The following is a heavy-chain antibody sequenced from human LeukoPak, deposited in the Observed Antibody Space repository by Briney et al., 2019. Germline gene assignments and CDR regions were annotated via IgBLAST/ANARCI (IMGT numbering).Heavy chain of an antibody. CDR3: ARAAYYRFDC. Sequence: GGSLRLSCAASGFTFSSYWVHWVRQAPGKGLEWVARINSDGSTINHADSVRGRFTISRDNAENTLYLQMSSLRAEDTAIYFCARAAYYRFDCWGQGTLVTVSS. D-gene: IGHD1-26*01. CDR1: GFTFSSYW. CDR2: INSDGSTI. V-gene: IGHV3-74*01. J-gene: IGHJ4*02.